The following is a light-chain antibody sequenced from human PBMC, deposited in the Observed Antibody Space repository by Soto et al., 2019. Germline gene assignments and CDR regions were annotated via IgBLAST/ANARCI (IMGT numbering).Light chain of an antibody. CDR2: DTS. J-gene: IGKJ2*01. CDR3: QQYSGPPYT. V-gene: IGKV3-20*01. Sequence: ESVLTQSPGTLSLSPGERATLSCRASQSVSSSYLGWFQQRPGQAPRLLIYDTSNRATGIPDRFSGSGSGTDFTLTISRLEPEDFAVYYCQQYSGPPYTLGQGTKLQIK. CDR1: QSVSSSY.